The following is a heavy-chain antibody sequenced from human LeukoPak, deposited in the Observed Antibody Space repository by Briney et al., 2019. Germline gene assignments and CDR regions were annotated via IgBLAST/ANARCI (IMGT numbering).Heavy chain of an antibody. CDR3: ARYYDFWSGYKYYFDY. V-gene: IGHV4-30-4*08. D-gene: IGHD3-3*01. J-gene: IGHJ4*02. CDR1: GGSISSGDYY. Sequence: SQTLSLTCTVSGGSISSGDYYWSWLRQPPGTGLEWIGYIYYSGSTYYNPSLKSRVTISVDTSKNQFSLKLSSVTAADTAVYYCARYYDFWSGYKYYFDYWGQGTLVTVSS. CDR2: IYYSGST.